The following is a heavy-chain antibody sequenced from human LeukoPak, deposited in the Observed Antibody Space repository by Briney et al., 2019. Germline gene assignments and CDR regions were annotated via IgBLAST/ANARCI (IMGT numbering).Heavy chain of an antibody. D-gene: IGHD1-7*01. CDR2: ISGNNDNP. V-gene: IGHV1-18*01. J-gene: IGHJ3*02. Sequence: ASVKVSCKASGYTFTSYGISWVRQAPGQGLEWMGWISGNNDNPNYAQKFQGRVTMTTETSTSTAYMELRSLRSDDTAVYYCARDSNKWDYEAFDIWDQGTMVTVSS. CDR3: ARDSNKWDYEAFDI. CDR1: GYTFTSYG.